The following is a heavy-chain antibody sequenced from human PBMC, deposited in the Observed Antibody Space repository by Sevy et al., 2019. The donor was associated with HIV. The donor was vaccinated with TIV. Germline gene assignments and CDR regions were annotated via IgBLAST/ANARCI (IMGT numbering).Heavy chain of an antibody. V-gene: IGHV3-48*02. CDR3: ARGHDYGDYGGDYYYYMDV. J-gene: IGHJ6*03. Sequence: GGCLRLSCAASGFTFSSYSMNWVRQAPGKGLERVSYISSSSSTIYYADSVKGRFTISRDNAKNSLYLQMNSLRDEDTAAYYCARGHDYGDYGGDYYYYMDVWGKGTTVSVSS. CDR1: GFTFSSYS. CDR2: ISSSSSTI. D-gene: IGHD4-17*01.